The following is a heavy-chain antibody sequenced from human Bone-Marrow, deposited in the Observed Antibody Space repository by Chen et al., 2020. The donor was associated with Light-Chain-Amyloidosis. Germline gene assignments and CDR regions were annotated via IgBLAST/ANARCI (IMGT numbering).Heavy chain of an antibody. V-gene: IGHV2-70*04. J-gene: IGHJ3*01. CDR1: GFALSPHGMR. Sequence: QVTVKDPGPALVTPTHTLTLTGTFSGFALSPHGMRLNSIRQPPAKALEWLARIDWDGDKYYTPSLETRLTISKDPSKNQVVLTMTNMDPVDTATYYCARMSFFETSDALDVWGQGTMITVSS. D-gene: IGHD3-9*01. CDR3: ARMSFFETSDALDV. CDR2: IDWDGDK.